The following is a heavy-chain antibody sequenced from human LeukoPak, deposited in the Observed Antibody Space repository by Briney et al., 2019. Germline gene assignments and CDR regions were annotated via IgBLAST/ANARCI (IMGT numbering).Heavy chain of an antibody. J-gene: IGHJ4*02. Sequence: PGGSLRLSCAASGFMFTSYWMSWVRQAPGKGLEWVANINQDGSAKYYVDSVKGRFTISRDNAKNSLYLQMNSLRAEDTAVYYCARTGGFSHSSGYYRFFDYWGQGTLVTVSS. CDR3: ARTGGFSHSSGYYRFFDY. CDR1: GFMFTSYW. D-gene: IGHD3-22*01. V-gene: IGHV3-7*01. CDR2: INQDGSAK.